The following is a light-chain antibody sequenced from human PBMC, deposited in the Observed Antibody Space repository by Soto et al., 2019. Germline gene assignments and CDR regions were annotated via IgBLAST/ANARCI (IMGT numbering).Light chain of an antibody. J-gene: IGKJ3*01. CDR1: QSVSSN. V-gene: IGKV3-15*01. Sequence: EIVMTQSPATLSVSPGDRATLSCRASQSVSSNLAWYQQKSGQAPRLLIYRASTRPTGIPARFSGSGSGTEFTLTISRLEPEDFAVYYCQQYGSSLLFTFGPGTKVDIK. CDR2: RAS. CDR3: QQYGSSLLFT.